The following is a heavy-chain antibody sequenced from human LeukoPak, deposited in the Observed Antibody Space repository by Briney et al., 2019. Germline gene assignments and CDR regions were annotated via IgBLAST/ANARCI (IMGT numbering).Heavy chain of an antibody. CDR1: GITFSDYY. D-gene: IGHD3-22*01. CDR3: ARAGADSGDYSYYFDY. Sequence: KSGGSLRLSCAAYGITFSDYYMSWIRQAPGKGLEWVSYISSGGGTIHYADSVKGRFTISRDNAKNSLYLQMSSLRAEDTAIYYCARAGADSGDYSYYFDYWGQGTLVTVSS. J-gene: IGHJ4*02. CDR2: ISSGGGTI. V-gene: IGHV3-11*01.